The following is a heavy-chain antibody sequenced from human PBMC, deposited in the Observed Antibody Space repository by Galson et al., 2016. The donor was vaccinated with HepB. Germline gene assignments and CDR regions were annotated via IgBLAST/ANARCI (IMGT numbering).Heavy chain of an antibody. Sequence: QSGAEVKKPGESLKISCKGSGYSFSNYWIGWVRQKPGKGLEWMGIIYPSDSYTKYSPSFQGQVTISADTSISTAYLQWSSLKASDTAIYYCARQKRDCSGGTCYTGYYWFDTWGQGTLVTVSA. CDR1: GYSFSNYW. D-gene: IGHD2-15*01. CDR3: ARQKRDCSGGTCYTGYYWFDT. CDR2: IYPSDSYT. V-gene: IGHV5-51*01. J-gene: IGHJ5*02.